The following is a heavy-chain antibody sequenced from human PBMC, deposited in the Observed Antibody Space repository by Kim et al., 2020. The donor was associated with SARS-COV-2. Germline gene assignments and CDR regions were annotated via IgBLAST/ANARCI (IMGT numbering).Heavy chain of an antibody. CDR2: IIPISGAT. V-gene: IGHV1-2*02. CDR1: GYTFTGYY. D-gene: IGHD2-2*01. CDR3: ARETIVVAPAAVRRLSGMGM. J-gene: IGHJ6*02. Sequence: ASVKVSCKASGYTFTGYYIPWVRQAPGQGLEWMGWIIPISGATNYAQKFQGRVTLTRDTSISTAYMELSRLRSDDTAVYYCARETIVVAPAAVRRLSGMGMWGQRGTVTVSS.